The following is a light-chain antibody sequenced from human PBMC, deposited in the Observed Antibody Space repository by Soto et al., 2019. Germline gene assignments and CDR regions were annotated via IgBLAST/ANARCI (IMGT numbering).Light chain of an antibody. CDR2: DVS. CDR3: QQYYSYSRT. Sequence: DIQMTQSPSTVSAYVGDSVTITCRASQSITTWLAWYQQRPGKAPKLLIYDVSSLQSGVPSRFSGSGSGTEFTLTISSLQPDDFATYYCQQYYSYSRTFGQGTKVDIK. V-gene: IGKV1-5*01. CDR1: QSITTW. J-gene: IGKJ1*01.